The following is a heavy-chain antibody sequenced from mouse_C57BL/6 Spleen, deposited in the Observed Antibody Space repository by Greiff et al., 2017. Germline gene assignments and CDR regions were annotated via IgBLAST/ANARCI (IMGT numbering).Heavy chain of an antibody. CDR1: GFNIKDDY. V-gene: IGHV14-4*01. CDR2: IAPENGDT. D-gene: IGHD2-1*01. CDR3: TTRGYGNSPYYATDY. Sequence: EVMLVESGAELVRPGASVKLSCTASGFNIKDDYMHWVKPRPEQGLELIGWIAPENGDTEYASKFQGKATITADTSSNTAYLQLSSLTSEDTAVYYCTTRGYGNSPYYATDYWGQGTSVTVSS. J-gene: IGHJ4*01.